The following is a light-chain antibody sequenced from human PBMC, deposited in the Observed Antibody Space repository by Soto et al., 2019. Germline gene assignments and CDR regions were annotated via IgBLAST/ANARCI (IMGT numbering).Light chain of an antibody. Sequence: DIQMTQSPSTLSASVGDRVTITCRASQSISTWLAWYQQKPGKAPNLLIFKASSLESGVPSRFSGSGSGTEFTLTISSLQPDDFATYYCQQYHSYPWTFGQGTKVDIK. CDR3: QQYHSYPWT. J-gene: IGKJ1*01. CDR2: KAS. CDR1: QSISTW. V-gene: IGKV1-5*03.